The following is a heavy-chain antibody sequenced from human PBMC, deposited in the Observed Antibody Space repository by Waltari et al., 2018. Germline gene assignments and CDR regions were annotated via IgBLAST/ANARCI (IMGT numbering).Heavy chain of an antibody. CDR3: ARETEGSGSYYNPFDY. J-gene: IGHJ4*02. D-gene: IGHD3-10*01. V-gene: IGHV1-2*02. CDR1: GYTFTGHY. Sequence: QVQLVQSGAEVKKPGASVKVSCKASGYTFTGHYLHWVRQAPGQGLEWIGWINTNSGGTNYAQKIQGRVTMTRDTSITTDDMELSRMRSDDTAVYYCARETEGSGSYYNPFDYWGQGALVTVSS. CDR2: INTNSGGT.